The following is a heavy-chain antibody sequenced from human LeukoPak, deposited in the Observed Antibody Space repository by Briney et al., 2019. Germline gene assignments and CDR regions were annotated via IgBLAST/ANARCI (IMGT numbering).Heavy chain of an antibody. J-gene: IGHJ4*02. CDR3: ARDLEYDCSSTSCYIGGLGY. D-gene: IGHD2-2*02. CDR2: ISAYNGNT. Sequence: ASVKVSCKASGYTFTSYGISWVRQAPGQGLEWMGWISAYNGNTNYAQKLQGRVTMTTDTSTSTVYMELRSLRSDDTAVYYCARDLEYDCSSTSCYIGGLGYWGQGTLVTVTS. V-gene: IGHV1-18*01. CDR1: GYTFTSYG.